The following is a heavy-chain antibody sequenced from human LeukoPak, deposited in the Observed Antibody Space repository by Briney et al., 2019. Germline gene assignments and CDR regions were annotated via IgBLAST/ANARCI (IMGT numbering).Heavy chain of an antibody. V-gene: IGHV1-69*01. Sequence: SVKVSCKASGGTFSSYAISWVRQAPGQGLEWMGGIIPIFGTANYAQKFQGRVTITADESTSTAYMELSSLRSEGTAVYYCARESGGSGSYNAFDIWGQGTMVTVSS. D-gene: IGHD3-10*01. J-gene: IGHJ3*02. CDR3: ARESGGSGSYNAFDI. CDR1: GGTFSSYA. CDR2: IIPIFGTA.